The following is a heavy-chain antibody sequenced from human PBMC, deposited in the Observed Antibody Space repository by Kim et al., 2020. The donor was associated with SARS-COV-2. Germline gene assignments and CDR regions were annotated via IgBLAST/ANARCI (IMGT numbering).Heavy chain of an antibody. D-gene: IGHD3-9*01. J-gene: IGHJ3*01. CDR1: GYTFSKYG. CDR2: ISPYTRNT. V-gene: IGHV1-18*01. CDR3: ARTYDILTTYYAFDV. Sequence: ASVKVSCKTSGYTFSKYGSTWLRQAPGQGLEWMGWISPYTRNTEYSQNLQGRVTMTTDSSTTTAHLDLRSLRSDDTAVYFCARTYDILTTYYAFDVWGQGTLVTVSS.